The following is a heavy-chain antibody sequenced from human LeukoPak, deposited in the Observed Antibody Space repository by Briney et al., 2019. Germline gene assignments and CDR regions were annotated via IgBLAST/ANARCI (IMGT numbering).Heavy chain of an antibody. Sequence: ASVKVSCKASGGTFSSYAISWVRQAPGQGLEWMGGIIPIFGTANYAQKFQGRVTITTDESTSTAYMELSSLRSEDTAVYYYARGSSSSSGSHYYYYYMDVWGKGTTVTVSS. CDR2: IIPIFGTA. CDR3: ARGSSSSSGSHYYYYYMDV. J-gene: IGHJ6*03. V-gene: IGHV1-69*05. CDR1: GGTFSSYA. D-gene: IGHD6-6*01.